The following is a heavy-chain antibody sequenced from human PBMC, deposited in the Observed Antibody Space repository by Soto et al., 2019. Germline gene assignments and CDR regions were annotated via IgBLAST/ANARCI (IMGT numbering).Heavy chain of an antibody. J-gene: IGHJ6*02. CDR3: ARGEESRYYYYGMDV. V-gene: IGHV3-48*01. CDR2: ISSSSSTI. Sequence: EVQLVESGGGLVQRGGSLRLSCAASGLTFSSYSMNWVRQAPGKGLEWVSYISSSSSTIYYADSVKGRFTISRDNAKNSLYLQMNSLRAEDTAVYYCARGEESRYYYYGMDVWGQGTTVTVSS. CDR1: GLTFSSYS.